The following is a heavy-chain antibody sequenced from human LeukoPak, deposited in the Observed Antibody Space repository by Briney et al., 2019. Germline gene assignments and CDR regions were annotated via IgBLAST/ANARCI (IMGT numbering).Heavy chain of an antibody. CDR3: TRNANIAIVPTAIPGMDV. D-gene: IGHD2-2*01. J-gene: IGHJ6*02. V-gene: IGHV5-51*01. Sequence: GESLKISCKGSGYKFTTYWIDWVRQMPGKGLEWMGIIYPGDSDVRYSPSFQGQVTISVDKSISTAYLQWNSLKASDTAIYYCTRNANIAIVPTAIPGMDVWGQGTTVNVSS. CDR2: IYPGDSDV. CDR1: GYKFTTYW.